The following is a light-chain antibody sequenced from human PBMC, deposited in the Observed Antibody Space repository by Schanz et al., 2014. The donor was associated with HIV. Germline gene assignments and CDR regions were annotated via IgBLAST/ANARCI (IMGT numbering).Light chain of an antibody. CDR3: QQCYSTPPT. CDR2: WAS. Sequence: DIVMTQSPDSLAVSLGERATINCKSSQSILYSSSNKNYLAWYQQKPGQPPKLLIYWASTRASGVPDRFTGSGSATDFTLTISSLQAEDVAVYYCQQCYSTPPTFGGGTKVEIK. J-gene: IGKJ4*01. V-gene: IGKV4-1*01. CDR1: QSILYSSSNKNY.